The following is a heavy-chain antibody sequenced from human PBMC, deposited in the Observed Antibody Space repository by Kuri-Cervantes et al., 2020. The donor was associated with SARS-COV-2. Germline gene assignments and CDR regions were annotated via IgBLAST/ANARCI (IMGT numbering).Heavy chain of an antibody. V-gene: IGHV3-23*01. CDR3: AKDSPITIFGVVIISGMDV. J-gene: IGHJ6*02. Sequence: GESLKISCAASGFTFSSYAVSWVRQAPGKGLEWVSAISGSGGSTYYADSVKGRFTISRDNSKNTLYLQMNSLRAEDTAVYYCAKDSPITIFGVVIISGMDVWGQGTTVTVSS. D-gene: IGHD3-3*01. CDR1: GFTFSSYA. CDR2: ISGSGGST.